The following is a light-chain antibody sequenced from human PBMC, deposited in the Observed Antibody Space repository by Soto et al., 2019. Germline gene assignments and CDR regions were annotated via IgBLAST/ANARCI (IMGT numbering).Light chain of an antibody. Sequence: AIRMTQSPSSLSASTGDRVTITCRASQGISSYLAWYQQKPGKAPKLLIYAASTLQSGVPSRFSGSGSGTDFTFTIFFLQSEDFATYYCQQYYSYPLTFGGGTKVDIK. J-gene: IGKJ4*01. CDR2: AAS. V-gene: IGKV1-8*01. CDR3: QQYYSYPLT. CDR1: QGISSY.